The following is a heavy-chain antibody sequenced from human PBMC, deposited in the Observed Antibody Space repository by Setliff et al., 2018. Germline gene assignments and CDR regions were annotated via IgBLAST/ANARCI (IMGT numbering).Heavy chain of an antibody. CDR2: FDPEDGET. V-gene: IGHV1-24*01. D-gene: IGHD6-19*01. CDR3: AFNSGWYGYYFDY. Sequence: ASVKVSCKVSGYTLTELSMHWVRQAPGKGLEWMGGFDPEDGETIYAQKFQGRVTMTEDTSTDTAYMELSSLRSEDTAVYYCAFNSGWYGYYFDYWGQGTLGTISS. CDR1: GYTLTELS. J-gene: IGHJ4*02.